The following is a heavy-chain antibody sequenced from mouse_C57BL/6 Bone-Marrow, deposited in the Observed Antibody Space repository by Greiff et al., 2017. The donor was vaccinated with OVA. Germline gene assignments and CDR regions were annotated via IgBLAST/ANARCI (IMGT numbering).Heavy chain of an antibody. CDR2: IYPYNGVS. CDR1: GYSFTGYY. V-gene: IGHV1-31*01. D-gene: IGHD1-1*01. J-gene: IGHJ1*03. Sequence: VQLQQSGPELVKPGASVKISCKASGYSFTGYYMHWVKQSHGNILDWIGYIYPYNGVSSYNQKFKGKATLTVDKSSSTAYMELRSLTSEDSAVYYCASPDYYGSSYGWYFDVWGTGTTVTVSS. CDR3: ASPDYYGSSYGWYFDV.